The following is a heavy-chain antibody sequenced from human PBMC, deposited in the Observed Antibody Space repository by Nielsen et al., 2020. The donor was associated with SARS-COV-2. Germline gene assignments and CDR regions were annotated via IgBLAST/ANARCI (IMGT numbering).Heavy chain of an antibody. J-gene: IGHJ4*02. Sequence: SLKISCTASGFTFHDFGMHWVRQAPGKGLEWVSGVSWNSDRIVYADSVKGRFTISRDNAKNALYLQMNSLRAEDTAVYYCARVGFYGDPEYLDYWGPGTLVTVSS. D-gene: IGHD4-17*01. CDR2: VSWNSDRI. CDR3: ARVGFYGDPEYLDY. V-gene: IGHV3-9*01. CDR1: GFTFHDFG.